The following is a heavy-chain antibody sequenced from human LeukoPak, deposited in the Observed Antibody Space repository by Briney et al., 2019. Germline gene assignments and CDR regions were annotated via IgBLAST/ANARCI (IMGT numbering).Heavy chain of an antibody. CDR2: ISSSSSYI. CDR1: GFTFSSYS. V-gene: IGHV3-21*01. Sequence: GGSLRLSCAASGFTFSSYSMNWVRQAPGKGLEWVSSISSSSSYIYYADSVKGRFTISRDNAKNSLYLQMNSLRAEDTAVYYCATPDLGQQLVEDAFDIWGQGTMVTVSS. D-gene: IGHD6-13*01. J-gene: IGHJ3*02. CDR3: ATPDLGQQLVEDAFDI.